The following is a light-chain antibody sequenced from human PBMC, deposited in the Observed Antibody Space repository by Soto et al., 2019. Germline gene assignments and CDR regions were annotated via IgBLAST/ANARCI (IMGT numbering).Light chain of an antibody. CDR2: EVA. J-gene: IGLJ1*01. Sequence: QSVLTQPASASGSPGQSITISCAGTSSDIGSHNLVSWYQHHPDKAPKLLIYEVADRPSGVSDRFSGSKSGNTASLTISGLRAEDEADYYCSSYTSITTYVFGTGTKVTVL. CDR1: SSDIGSHNL. CDR3: SSYTSITTYV. V-gene: IGLV2-14*02.